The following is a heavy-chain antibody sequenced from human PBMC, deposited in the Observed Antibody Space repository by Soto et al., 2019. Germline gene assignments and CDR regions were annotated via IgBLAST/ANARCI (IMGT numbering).Heavy chain of an antibody. CDR3: ARLYGFSGFDY. J-gene: IGHJ4*02. CDR1: GDSITSSSYY. CDR2: IYHSGST. D-gene: IGHD6-25*01. Sequence: SETLSLTCTVSGDSITSSSYYWGWIRQPPGKGLEWIGYIYHSGSTYYNPSLKSRVTISVDRSKNQFSLKLSSVTAADTAVYYCARLYGFSGFDYWGQGTLVTVSS. V-gene: IGHV4-39*01.